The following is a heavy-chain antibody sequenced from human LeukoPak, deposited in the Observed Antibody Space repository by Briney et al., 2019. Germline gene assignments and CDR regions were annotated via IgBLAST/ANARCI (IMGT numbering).Heavy chain of an antibody. J-gene: IGHJ6*03. V-gene: IGHV4-59*01. D-gene: IGHD2-15*01. CDR2: IYYSGST. CDR1: GGSISSYY. CDR3: ARVGPCSGGSCYPYYYYYMDV. Sequence: SETLSLTCTVSGGSISSYYRSWIRQPPGKGLEWIGYIYYSGSTNYNPSLKSRVTISVDMSKNQFSLKLSSVTAADTAVYYCARVGPCSGGSCYPYYYYYMDVWGKGTTLTVSS.